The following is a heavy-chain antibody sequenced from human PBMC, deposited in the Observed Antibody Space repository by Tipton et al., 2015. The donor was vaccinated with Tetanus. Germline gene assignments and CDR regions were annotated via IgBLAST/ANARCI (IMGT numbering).Heavy chain of an antibody. CDR2: IYYSGST. Sequence: TLSLTCTVSGGSISSGGYYWSWIRQHPGKGLEWIGYIYYSGSTYYNPSLKSRVTISVDTSKNQFSLKLSSVTAADTAVYYCARTAYYYDSSGYYYLNWFDPWGQGTLVTVSS. CDR1: GGSISSGGYY. J-gene: IGHJ5*02. V-gene: IGHV4-31*03. D-gene: IGHD3-22*01. CDR3: ARTAYYYDSSGYYYLNWFDP.